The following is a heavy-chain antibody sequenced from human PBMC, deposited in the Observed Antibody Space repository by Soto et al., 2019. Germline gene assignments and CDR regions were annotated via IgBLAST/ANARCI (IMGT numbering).Heavy chain of an antibody. CDR3: ARGGVLLQFFDY. V-gene: IGHV4-30-4*01. J-gene: IGHJ4*02. D-gene: IGHD5-12*01. Sequence: ASETLSLTCTVSGGSISSGDYYWSWIRQPPGKGLEWIGYIYDSGSTHYNPSLRSRVSMPVDTSKNQFSLKLSSVTAADTAVYYCARGGVLLQFFDYWGQGTLVTVSS. CDR2: IYDSGST. CDR1: GGSISSGDYY.